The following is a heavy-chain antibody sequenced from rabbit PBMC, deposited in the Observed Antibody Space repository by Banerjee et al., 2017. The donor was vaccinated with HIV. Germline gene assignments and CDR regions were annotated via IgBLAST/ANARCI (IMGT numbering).Heavy chain of an antibody. D-gene: IGHD4-2*01. CDR2: IYAGSSGST. CDR3: ARGAGIHYADL. J-gene: IGHJ4*01. V-gene: IGHV1S40*01. Sequence: QSLEESGGDLVKPGASLTLTCTASGIDFSSYYYMCWVRQAPGKGLEWIACIYAGSSGSTYYASWAKGRFTISKTSSTTVTLQMTSLTAADTATYFCARGAGIHYADLWGQGTLVTVS. CDR1: GIDFSSYYY.